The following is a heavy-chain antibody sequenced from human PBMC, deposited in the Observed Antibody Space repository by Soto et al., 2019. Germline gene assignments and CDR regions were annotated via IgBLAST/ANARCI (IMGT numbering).Heavy chain of an antibody. J-gene: IGHJ4*02. CDR1: GFTFTRYS. CDR3: ARESEDLTSNFDY. Sequence: PGGSLRLSCAASGFTFTRYSMNWVRQAPGKGLEWVSPISSTTNYIYYADSMKGRFTVSRANAKNSVYLEMNSLGAEDTAVYYCARESEDLTSNFDYWGQGTLVTVSS. V-gene: IGHV3-21*01. CDR2: ISSTTNYI.